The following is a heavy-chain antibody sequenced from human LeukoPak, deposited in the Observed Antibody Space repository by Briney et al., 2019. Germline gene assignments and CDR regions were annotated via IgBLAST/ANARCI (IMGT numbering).Heavy chain of an antibody. D-gene: IGHD2-2*01. CDR2: IYTSGST. V-gene: IGHV4-4*07. Sequence: PSETLSLTCTVSGGSISSYYWSWIRQPAGKGLEWIGRIYTSGSTNYNPSLKSRVTMSADTSKNQFSLKLSSVTAADTAVYYCASSSGQYCSSTSCYPVYFDYWGQGTLVTVSS. J-gene: IGHJ4*02. CDR1: GGSISSYY. CDR3: ASSSGQYCSSTSCYPVYFDY.